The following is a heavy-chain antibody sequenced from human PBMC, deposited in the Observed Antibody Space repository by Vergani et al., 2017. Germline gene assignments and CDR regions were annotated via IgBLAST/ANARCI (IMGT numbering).Heavy chain of an antibody. CDR2: ISSSSSYI. J-gene: IGHJ4*02. CDR1: GFTFSSYS. V-gene: IGHV3-21*01. Sequence: EVQLVESGGGLVKPGGSLRLSCAASGFTFSSYSMNWVRQAPGKGLEWVSSISSSSSYIYYADSVKGRFTISRDNAKNSLYLQMNSLRAEDTAVYYCARVVVGATNGGLLHYWGQGTLVTVSS. CDR3: ARVVVGATNGGLLHY. D-gene: IGHD1-26*01.